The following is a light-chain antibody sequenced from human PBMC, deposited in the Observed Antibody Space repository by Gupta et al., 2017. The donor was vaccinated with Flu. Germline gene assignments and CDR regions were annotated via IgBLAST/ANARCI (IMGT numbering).Light chain of an antibody. J-gene: IGKJ3*01. Sequence: QYTISYLAWDQQHPLEVSNLLIFHASTLQSGVPSRFSVSGSGTDFTLTIDILQPEDFATYYCQQLNSDPFTSGPGTTVDI. CDR2: HAS. V-gene: IGKV1-9*01. CDR1: QYTISY. CDR3: QQLNSDPFT.